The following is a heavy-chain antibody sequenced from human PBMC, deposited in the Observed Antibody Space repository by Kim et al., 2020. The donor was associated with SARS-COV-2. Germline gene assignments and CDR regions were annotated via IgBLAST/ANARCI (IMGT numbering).Heavy chain of an antibody. D-gene: IGHD3-10*01. CDR2: IIPIFGTA. J-gene: IGHJ6*02. V-gene: IGHV1-69*13. Sequence: SVKVSCKASGGTFSSYAISWVRQAPGQGLEWMGGIIPIFGTANYAQKFQGRVTITADESTSTAYMELSSLRSEDTAVYYCARGVRGVITPASYYYGMDVWGQGTTVTVSS. CDR1: GGTFSSYA. CDR3: ARGVRGVITPASYYYGMDV.